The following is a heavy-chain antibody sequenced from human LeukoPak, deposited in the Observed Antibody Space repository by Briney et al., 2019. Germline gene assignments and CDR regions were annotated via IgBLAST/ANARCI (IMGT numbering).Heavy chain of an antibody. Sequence: GESLKISCKGSGYSFTSYWIGWVRQMPGKGLEWMGIIYPGDSDTRYSPSFQGQVTISADKSISTAYLQWSSLKASDTAMYYCARQPYGDYGPFLYYFDYWGQGTLVTVSS. CDR2: IYPGDSDT. CDR3: ARQPYGDYGPFLYYFDY. CDR1: GYSFTSYW. J-gene: IGHJ4*02. V-gene: IGHV5-51*01. D-gene: IGHD4-17*01.